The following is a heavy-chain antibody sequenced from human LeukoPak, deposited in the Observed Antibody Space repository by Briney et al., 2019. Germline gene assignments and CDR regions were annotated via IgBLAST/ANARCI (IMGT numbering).Heavy chain of an antibody. D-gene: IGHD1-1*01. V-gene: IGHV4-39*01. CDR2: IYYSGST. Sequence: KPSETLSLTCTVSGGSISSSSHYWGWIRQPPGKGLEWIGSIYYSGSTYYNPSLKSRVTISVDTSKNQFSLKLSSVTAADTAVYYCARQVPPEYFQHWGQGTLVTVSS. J-gene: IGHJ1*01. CDR1: GGSISSSSHY. CDR3: ARQVPPEYFQH.